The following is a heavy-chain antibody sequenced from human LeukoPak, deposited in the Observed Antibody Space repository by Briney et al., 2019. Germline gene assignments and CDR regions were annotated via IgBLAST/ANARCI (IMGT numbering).Heavy chain of an antibody. CDR2: IYYSGST. J-gene: IGHJ6*02. V-gene: IGHV4-30-4*01. D-gene: IGHD3-10*01. CDR1: GGSISSGDYY. CDR3: ARHQNYGSGPDV. Sequence: PSETLSLTCTVSGGSISSGDYYWSWIRQPPGKGLEWIGYIYYSGSTYYNPSLKSRVTISVDTSKNQFSLKLSSVTAADTAVYYCARHQNYGSGPDVWGQGTTVTVSS.